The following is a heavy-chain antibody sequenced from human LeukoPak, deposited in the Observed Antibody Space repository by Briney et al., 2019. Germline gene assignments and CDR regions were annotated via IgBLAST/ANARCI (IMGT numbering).Heavy chain of an antibody. CDR1: GYTFTSYG. V-gene: IGHV1-18*01. Sequence: GASVKVSCKASGYTFTSYGISWVRQAPGQGLEWMGWISAYNGNTNYAQKLQGRVTMTTDTSTSTAYMELRSLRSDDTAVYYCARDDYDFWSGYYWAGGSGVDYWGQGTLVTVSS. J-gene: IGHJ4*02. D-gene: IGHD3-3*01. CDR3: ARDDYDFWSGYYWAGGSGVDY. CDR2: ISAYNGNT.